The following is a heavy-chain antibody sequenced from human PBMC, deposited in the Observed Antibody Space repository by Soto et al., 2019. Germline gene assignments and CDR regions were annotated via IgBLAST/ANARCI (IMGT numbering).Heavy chain of an antibody. CDR2: INHSGST. V-gene: IGHV4-34*01. D-gene: IGHD4-17*01. CDR3: ARAGTVTMTNGFDP. Sequence: QVQLQQWGAGLLKPSETLSLTCAVYGGSFSGYYWSWIRQHPGKGLEWIGAINHSGSTNYNPSLKSRVTISVDTSKNQFSLKLSSVTAADTAVYYCARAGTVTMTNGFDPWGQGTLVTVSS. J-gene: IGHJ5*02. CDR1: GGSFSGYY.